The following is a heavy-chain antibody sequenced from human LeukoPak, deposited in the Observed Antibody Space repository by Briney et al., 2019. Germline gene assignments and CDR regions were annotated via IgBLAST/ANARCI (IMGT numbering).Heavy chain of an antibody. CDR3: AKEAGVVATPGYYFDY. D-gene: IGHD5-12*01. Sequence: PGGSLRLSCAPSGFTFSSYAMTWVRQAPGKGLEWVSSIGSSGSTYHADSVKGRFTISRDNSKNTLYLQMNSLRAEDTAVYYCAKEAGVVATPGYYFDYWGQGTLVTVSS. V-gene: IGHV3-23*01. J-gene: IGHJ4*02. CDR1: GFTFSSYA. CDR2: IGSSGST.